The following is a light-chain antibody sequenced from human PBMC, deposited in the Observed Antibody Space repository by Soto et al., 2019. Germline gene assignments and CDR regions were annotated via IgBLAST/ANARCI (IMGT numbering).Light chain of an antibody. Sequence: DIQLTQSPSSLSASVGDRVTITCRACQGINNYVAWFQQTPGRAPKSLIYATYNLQSGPPSKFSASGSGTEFTLTISSLQPEDFATYYGQQYDTFPRTVGQGTKVEI. CDR3: QQYDTFPRT. J-gene: IGKJ1*01. V-gene: IGKV1-16*02. CDR1: QGINNY. CDR2: ATY.